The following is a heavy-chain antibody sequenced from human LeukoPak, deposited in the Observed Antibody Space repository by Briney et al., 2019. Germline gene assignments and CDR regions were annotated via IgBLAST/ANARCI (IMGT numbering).Heavy chain of an antibody. CDR3: AHLVWEYVGGLDV. J-gene: IGHJ6*02. CDR2: IYTNRNT. Sequence: GGSLRLSCAASGFIFRNYGMNWVRQAPGKGLEWVSGIYTNRNTRYADSVKGWFTISRDNSKNTLYLQMDSLRVEDTAVYYCAHLVWEYVGGLDVWGQGTTVTVSS. D-gene: IGHD3/OR15-3a*01. V-gene: IGHV3-23*05. CDR1: GFIFRNYG.